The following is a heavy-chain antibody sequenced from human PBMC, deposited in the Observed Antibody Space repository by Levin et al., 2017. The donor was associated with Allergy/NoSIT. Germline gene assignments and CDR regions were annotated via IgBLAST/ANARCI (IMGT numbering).Heavy chain of an antibody. CDR2: FYYTGTT. J-gene: IGHJ5*02. CDR3: ARLEYSSSWENWFDP. V-gene: IGHV4-59*01. CDR1: GGSISSYY. D-gene: IGHD6-13*01. Sequence: SETLSLTCTVSGGSISSYYWSWIRQPPGKGLEWIGNFYYTGTTNYNPSLQSRVTISVGSKNQFSLKLRSVTAADTAVYYCARLEYSSSWENWFDPWGQGTLVTVSS.